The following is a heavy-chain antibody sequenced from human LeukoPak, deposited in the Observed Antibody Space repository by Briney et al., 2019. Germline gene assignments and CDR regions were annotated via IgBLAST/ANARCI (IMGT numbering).Heavy chain of an antibody. CDR1: GGSISSSNW. CDR2: IYHSGST. CDR3: AREMGFIQLWSYFDY. D-gene: IGHD5-18*01. Sequence: SGTLSLTCAVSGGSISSSNWWSWVRQPPGKGLEWIGEIYHSGSTNYNPSLKSRVTISVDKSKNQFSLKLSSVTAADTAVYYCAREMGFIQLWSYFDYWGQGTLVTVSS. V-gene: IGHV4-4*02. J-gene: IGHJ4*02.